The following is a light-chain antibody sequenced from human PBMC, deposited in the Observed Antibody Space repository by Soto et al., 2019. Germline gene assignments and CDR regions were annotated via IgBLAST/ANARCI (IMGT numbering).Light chain of an antibody. V-gene: IGKV3-11*01. CDR2: DAS. J-gene: IGKJ4*01. CDR1: QSVSSY. Sequence: EIVLTQSPATLSLSAGERATLSCRASQSVSSYLAWYQQKPGQAPRLLIYDASNRATGIPARFSGSGSGTDFTLTISSLEPEDFAVYFCQQRINWPLTFGGRTKVEIK. CDR3: QQRINWPLT.